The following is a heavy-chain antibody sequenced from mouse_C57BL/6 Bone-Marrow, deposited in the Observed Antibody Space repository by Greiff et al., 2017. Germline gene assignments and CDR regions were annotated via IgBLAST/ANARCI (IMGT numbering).Heavy chain of an antibody. CDR2: IDPETGGT. CDR1: GYTFTDYE. V-gene: IGHV1-15*01. CDR3: TRGITTVVARDY. J-gene: IGHJ2*01. D-gene: IGHD1-1*01. Sequence: VKLVESGAELVRPGASVTLSCKASGYTFTDYEMHWVKQTPVHGLEWIGAIDPETGGTAYNQKFKGNAILTAAKASSTAYMELRSLTSEDSAVYYCTRGITTVVARDYWGQGTTLTVSS.